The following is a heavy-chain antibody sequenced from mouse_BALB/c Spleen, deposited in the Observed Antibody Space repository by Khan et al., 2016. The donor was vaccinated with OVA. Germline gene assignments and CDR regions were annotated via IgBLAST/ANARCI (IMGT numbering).Heavy chain of an antibody. J-gene: IGHJ4*01. CDR3: ARDGYYYALDY. Sequence: LVKAGASVKISCKASGYSFNGYYIHWVKQSHGKSLEWIGYISCYNGAASYSQKFKGKATFTAHTSSTTAYMQLNSLTSEDSAVYYCARDGYYYALDYCGQGTSVTVSS. CDR1: GYSFNGYY. V-gene: IGHV1S34*01. D-gene: IGHD2-3*01. CDR2: ISCYNGAA.